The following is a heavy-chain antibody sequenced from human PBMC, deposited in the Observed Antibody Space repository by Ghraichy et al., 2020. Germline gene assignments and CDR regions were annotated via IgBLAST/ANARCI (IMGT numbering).Heavy chain of an antibody. V-gene: IGHV3-30*18. CDR3: AKDTSYCSGGSCLNWFDP. J-gene: IGHJ5*02. Sequence: GGSLRLSCAASGFTFSSYGMHWVRQAPGKGLEWVAVISNDGSNKYYADSVKGRFTISRDNSKNTLYLQMNSLRAEDTAVYYCAKDTSYCSGGSCLNWFDPWGQGTLVTVSS. CDR1: GFTFSSYG. CDR2: ISNDGSNK. D-gene: IGHD2-15*01.